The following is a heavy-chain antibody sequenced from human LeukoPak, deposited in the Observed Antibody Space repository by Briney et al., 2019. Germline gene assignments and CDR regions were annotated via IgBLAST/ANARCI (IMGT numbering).Heavy chain of an antibody. CDR3: AKGARPLWFGELSDGMDV. CDR2: VSNSGGTT. D-gene: IGHD3-10*01. V-gene: IGHV3-23*01. CDR1: GFTFSNYA. Sequence: PGGSLRLSCAASGFTFSNYAMTWVRQGPGKGLEWVSTVSNSGGTTFYADSVEGRFTISRDNSKNTLYLQMNSLRAEDTAVYYCAKGARPLWFGELSDGMDVWGQGTTVTVSS. J-gene: IGHJ6*02.